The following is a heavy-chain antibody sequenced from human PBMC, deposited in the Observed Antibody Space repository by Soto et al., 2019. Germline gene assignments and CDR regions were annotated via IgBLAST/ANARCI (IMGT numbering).Heavy chain of an antibody. J-gene: IGHJ6*02. Sequence: ASVKVSCKASGYTFTTYYIHWVRQAPGQGLEWMGIINPSSGSAGYAQKFQVSVTMTRDTPTNTFYMELSSLRSEDTAVYYCARVNDLQYYYYGLDVWGQGYTVTVSS. CDR3: ARVNDLQYYYYGLDV. CDR1: GYTFTTYY. V-gene: IGHV1-46*03. CDR2: INPSSGSA. D-gene: IGHD3-16*01.